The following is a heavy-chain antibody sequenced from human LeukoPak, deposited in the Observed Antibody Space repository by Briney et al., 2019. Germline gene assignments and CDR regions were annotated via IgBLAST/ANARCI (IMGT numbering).Heavy chain of an antibody. CDR1: GGSFSGYY. CDR3: AREGYYDRTFDL. CDR2: IYYSGST. D-gene: IGHD3-22*01. Sequence: PSETLSLTCAVYGGSFSGYYWSWIRQPPGKGLEWIGYIYYSGSTKYNPSLKSRVTISLDTSKNQFSLKLSSVTAADTAVYYCAREGYYDRTFDLWGRGTLVTVSS. V-gene: IGHV4-59*01. J-gene: IGHJ2*01.